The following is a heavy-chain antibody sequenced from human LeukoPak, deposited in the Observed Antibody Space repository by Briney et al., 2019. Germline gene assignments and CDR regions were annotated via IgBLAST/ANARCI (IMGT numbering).Heavy chain of an antibody. CDR1: GGTFSSYA. D-gene: IGHD3-10*01. CDR3: ATESEGRLD. J-gene: IGHJ4*02. CDR2: FDPEDGET. Sequence: ASVKVSCKASGGTFSSYAISWVRQAPGKGLEWMGGFDPEDGETIYAQKFQGRVTMTEDTSTDTAYMELSSLRSEDTAVYYCATESEGRLDWGQGTLVTVSS. V-gene: IGHV1-24*01.